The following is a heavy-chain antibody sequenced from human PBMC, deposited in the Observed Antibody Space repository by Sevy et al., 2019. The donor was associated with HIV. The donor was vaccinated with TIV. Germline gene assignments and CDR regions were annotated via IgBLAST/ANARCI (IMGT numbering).Heavy chain of an antibody. CDR2: FDPEDGET. CDR3: AITKDYYDNSGYPFDY. Sequence: ASVKVSCKVSGYTLSQLSMHWVRQAPGKGLEWMGTFDPEDGETIYAQKFQDRVTMTENKSTAPAYMQLTSLRSEDTAVFYCAITKDYYDNSGYPFDYWGLRTLVTVSS. D-gene: IGHD3-22*01. CDR1: GYTLSQLS. J-gene: IGHJ4*02. V-gene: IGHV1-24*01.